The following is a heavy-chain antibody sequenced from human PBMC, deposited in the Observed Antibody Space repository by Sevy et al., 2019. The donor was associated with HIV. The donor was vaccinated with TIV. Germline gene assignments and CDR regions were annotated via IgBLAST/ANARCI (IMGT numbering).Heavy chain of an antibody. Sequence: ASVKDSCKASGGTFSSYAISWVRQAPGQGLEWMGGIIPIFGTANYAQKFQGRVTITADESTSTAYMELSSLRSEDTAVYYCARGFAVTTSLGYWGQGTLVTVSS. CDR2: IIPIFGTA. J-gene: IGHJ4*02. CDR1: GGTFSSYA. CDR3: ARGFAVTTSLGY. D-gene: IGHD4-17*01. V-gene: IGHV1-69*13.